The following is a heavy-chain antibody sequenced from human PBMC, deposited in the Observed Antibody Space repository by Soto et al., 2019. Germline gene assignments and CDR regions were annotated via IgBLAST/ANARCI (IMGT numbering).Heavy chain of an antibody. CDR3: ARRPGGGVDY. Sequence: QVQLVESGGGLVKPGGSLRLSCAASGFTFSDYYMTWMRQAPGKGPEWVSYISSTSTYTNYADSVKGRFTISRDNAKNSLFLQMNNLRAEDTAGYSCARRPGGGVDYWGQGTLVTVST. D-gene: IGHD3-16*01. CDR2: ISSTSTYT. CDR1: GFTFSDYY. J-gene: IGHJ4*02. V-gene: IGHV3-11*05.